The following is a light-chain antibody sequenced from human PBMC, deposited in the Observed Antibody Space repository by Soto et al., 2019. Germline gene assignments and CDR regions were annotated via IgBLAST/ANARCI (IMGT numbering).Light chain of an antibody. V-gene: IGLV2-8*01. Sequence: QSVLTQPPSASGSPGQSVTISCTGTSSDVGGYNYVSWYQQHPGKAPKLIIYDGVQPPSGLPDRFSGSKSVNTASLTVSGLKAADEADYFCKSYAGSNTYAFGSGTKV. CDR1: SSDVGGYNY. CDR2: DGV. J-gene: IGLJ6*01. CDR3: KSYAGSNTYA.